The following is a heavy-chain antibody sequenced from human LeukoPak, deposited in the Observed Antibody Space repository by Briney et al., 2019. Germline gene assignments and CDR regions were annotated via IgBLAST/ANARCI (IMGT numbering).Heavy chain of an antibody. V-gene: IGHV1-2*02. CDR3: ARAQDYYDSSGYVLGIDY. J-gene: IGHJ4*02. D-gene: IGHD3-22*01. CDR2: INPNSGGT. Sequence: ASVKVSCKASGYTFTGYYMHWVRQAPGQGLEWMGWINPNSGGTNYAQKFQGRVTMTRDTSISTAYMELSRLRSDDTAVYYCARAQDYYDSSGYVLGIDYWGQATLVTVSS. CDR1: GYTFTGYY.